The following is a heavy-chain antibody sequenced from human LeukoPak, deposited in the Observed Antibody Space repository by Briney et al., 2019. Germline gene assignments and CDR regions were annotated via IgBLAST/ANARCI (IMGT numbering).Heavy chain of an antibody. CDR2: INHSGST. CDR1: GGSFSGYY. CDR3: ARGARWFGSFDY. D-gene: IGHD3-10*01. V-gene: IGHV4-34*01. Sequence: PSETLSLTCAVYGGSFSGYYWNWIRQPPGKGLEWIGEINHSGSTNYNPSLKSRVTISVDTSKTQFSLKLSSVTAADTAVYYCARGARWFGSFDYWGQGTLVTVSS. J-gene: IGHJ4*02.